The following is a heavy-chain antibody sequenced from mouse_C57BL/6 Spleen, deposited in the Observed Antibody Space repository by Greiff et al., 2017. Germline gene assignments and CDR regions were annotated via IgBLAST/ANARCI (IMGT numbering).Heavy chain of an antibody. CDR3: ARLYDYRAMDY. V-gene: IGHV5-12*01. Sequence: DVKLVESGGGLVQPGGSLKLSCAASGFTFSDYYMYWVRQTPEKRLEWVAYISNGGGSTYYPDTVKGRFTISRDNAKNTLYLQMSRLKSEDTAMYYCARLYDYRAMDYWGQGTSVTVSS. D-gene: IGHD2-3*01. J-gene: IGHJ4*01. CDR2: ISNGGGST. CDR1: GFTFSDYY.